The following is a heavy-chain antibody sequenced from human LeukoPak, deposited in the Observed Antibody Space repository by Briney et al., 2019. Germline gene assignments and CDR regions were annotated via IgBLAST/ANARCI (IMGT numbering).Heavy chain of an antibody. CDR1: GFTFSSYA. CDR2: ISYDGSNK. V-gene: IGHV3-30*14. Sequence: GGSLRLSCAASGFTFSSYAMHWVRQVQGKGLEWVAVISYDGSNKYYADSVKGRFTISRDISKNTLYLQMNSLRAEDTAVYYCARVLAGRGSLYDYYYYMDVWGKGTTVTISS. D-gene: IGHD1-26*01. J-gene: IGHJ6*03. CDR3: ARVLAGRGSLYDYYYYMDV.